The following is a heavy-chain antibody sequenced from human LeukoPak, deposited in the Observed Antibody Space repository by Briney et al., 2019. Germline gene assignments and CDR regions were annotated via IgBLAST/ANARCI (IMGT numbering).Heavy chain of an antibody. CDR1: GFTFSSYW. D-gene: IGHD3-10*01. CDR3: AKDGGVRGVINTKDNWFDP. Sequence: GGSLRLSCAASGFTFSSYWMHWVRQAPGKGLVWVSRINSDGSSTSYADSVKGRFTISRDNSKNTLYLQMNSLRAEDTAAYYCAKDGGVRGVINTKDNWFDPWGQGTLVTVSS. J-gene: IGHJ5*02. CDR2: INSDGSST. V-gene: IGHV3-74*01.